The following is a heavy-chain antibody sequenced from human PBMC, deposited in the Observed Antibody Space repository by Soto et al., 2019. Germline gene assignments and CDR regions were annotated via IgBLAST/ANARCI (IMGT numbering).Heavy chain of an antibody. J-gene: IGHJ5*02. Sequence: LQAGGGLVQPGGSLTLSCAASGFTFGTTDMSWVRQAPGEGLEWVSTIDGSGGITYYADSVKGRFTISRDNSRNTVYRQMNSLRGDDTALYYCVKNSGWFNTWGQGALVTVS. V-gene: IGHV3-23*01. CDR3: VKNSGWFNT. CDR1: GFTFGTTD. CDR2: IDGSGGIT.